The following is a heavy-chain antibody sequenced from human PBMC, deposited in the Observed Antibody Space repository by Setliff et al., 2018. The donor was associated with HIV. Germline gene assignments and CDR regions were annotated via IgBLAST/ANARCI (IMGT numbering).Heavy chain of an antibody. CDR1: GDNFTSYT. J-gene: IGHJ4*02. Sequence: GASVKVSCKASGDNFTSYTFHWVRQAPGQTPEWMGWINPDNGNTQYSQKFRGRVTMTRDTSANTVFMQMSSLRSEDTSMFYCAMTKMIYYFDYWGPGTLVTVSS. V-gene: IGHV1-3*01. CDR2: INPDNGNT. CDR3: AMTKMIYYFDY. D-gene: IGHD3-16*01.